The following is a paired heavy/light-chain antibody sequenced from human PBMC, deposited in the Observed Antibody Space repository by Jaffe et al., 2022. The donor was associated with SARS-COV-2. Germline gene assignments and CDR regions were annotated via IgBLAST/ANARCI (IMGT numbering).Heavy chain of an antibody. CDR1: GASISNGNW. D-gene: IGHD1-1*01. J-gene: IGHJ4*02. Sequence: QVQLQESGPGLVKPSGTLSLTCAVSGASISNGNWWSWVRQPPGKGLEWIGEIFHSGSPNYNPSFKSRVTISVDKSKNQFSLKLTSVTAADTAVYYCAREGGKWLQLTRVGFVHWGQGTLVAVSS. CDR3: AREGGKWLQLTRVGFVH. V-gene: IGHV4-4*02. CDR2: IFHSGSP.
Light chain of an antibody. V-gene: IGLV1-47*01. J-gene: IGLJ3*02. CDR3: STWDDSLSSSWV. Sequence: SVLTQPPSASGTPGQRVTISCSGGSSNIGRNYVYWYQQLPGMAPKLLISRNHERPSGVPDRFSGSKSGTSAFLAISGLRSEDEADYYCSTWDDSLSSSWVFGGGTKLTVL. CDR2: RNH. CDR1: SSNIGRNY.